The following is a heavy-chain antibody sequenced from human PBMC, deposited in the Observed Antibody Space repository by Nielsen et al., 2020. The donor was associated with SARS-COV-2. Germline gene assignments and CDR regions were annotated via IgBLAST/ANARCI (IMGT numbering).Heavy chain of an antibody. D-gene: IGHD2-8*02. CDR2: IKSKTDGGTT. J-gene: IGHJ3*02. V-gene: IGHV3-15*01. CDR3: TTSGGYLDAFDI. CDR1: GFTFSNAW. Sequence: GESLKISCAASGFTFSNAWMSWVRQAPGKGLEWVGRIKSKTDGGTTDYAAPVKGRFTISRDDSKNTLYLQMNSLKTEDTAVYYCTTSGGYLDAFDIWGQGTMVTVSS.